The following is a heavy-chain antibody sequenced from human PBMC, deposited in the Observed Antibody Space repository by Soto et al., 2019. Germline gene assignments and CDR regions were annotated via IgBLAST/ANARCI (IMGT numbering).Heavy chain of an antibody. V-gene: IGHV4-39*01. J-gene: IGHJ4*02. CDR1: GDSITSIGNY. D-gene: IGHD2-15*01. CDR3: ARVGYCTDVSCAFH. Sequence: QLQLQESGPGLVKPSATLSLTCTVSGDSITSIGNYWAWIRQPPGKGLEWVGSIYSGGGAYYHPSLKIRVTLAVDTSTNQVSLKLTSVTASDTAVYYCARVGYCTDVSCAFHWGQGNLVTVSS. CDR2: IYSGGGA.